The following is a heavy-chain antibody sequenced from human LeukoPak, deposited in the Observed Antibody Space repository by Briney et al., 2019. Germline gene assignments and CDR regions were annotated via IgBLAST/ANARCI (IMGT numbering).Heavy chain of an antibody. D-gene: IGHD3-10*01. Sequence: PGGSLRLSCAASGFTFSSYWMSWVRQAPGKGLEWVANIKQDGSEKYYVDSVKGQFTISRDNAKNSLYLQMNSLRAEDTAVYYCARAGYYYGSGSYREDYWGQGTLVTVSS. CDR1: GFTFSSYW. V-gene: IGHV3-7*05. CDR3: ARAGYYYGSGSYREDY. CDR2: IKQDGSEK. J-gene: IGHJ4*02.